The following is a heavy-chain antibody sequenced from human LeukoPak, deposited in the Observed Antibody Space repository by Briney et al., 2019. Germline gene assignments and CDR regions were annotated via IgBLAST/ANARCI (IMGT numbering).Heavy chain of an antibody. J-gene: IGHJ4*02. CDR2: ISYDGSNK. CDR1: GFTFSSYA. CDR3: ARDIPDY. V-gene: IGHV3-30-3*01. Sequence: GGSLRLSCAASGFTFSSYAMHWVRQAPGKGLEWVAVISYDGSNKYYADSVKGRFTISRDNAKNSLYLQMNSLRAEDTAVYYCARDIPDYWGQGTQVTVSS.